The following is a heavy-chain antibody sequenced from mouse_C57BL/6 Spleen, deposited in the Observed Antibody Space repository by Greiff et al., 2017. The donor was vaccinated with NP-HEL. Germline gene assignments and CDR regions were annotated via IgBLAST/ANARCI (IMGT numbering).Heavy chain of an antibody. CDR3: ASCFYYFDY. V-gene: IGHV1-72*01. CDR2: TDPNSGGT. J-gene: IGHJ2*01. Sequence: VQLQQSGAELVKPGASVKLSCKASGYTFTSYWMHWVKQRPGRGLEWIGRTDPNSGGTKYNEKFKSKATLTVDKPSSTAYMQLSSLTSEDSAVYYCASCFYYFDYWGQGTTLTVSS. CDR1: GYTFTSYW.